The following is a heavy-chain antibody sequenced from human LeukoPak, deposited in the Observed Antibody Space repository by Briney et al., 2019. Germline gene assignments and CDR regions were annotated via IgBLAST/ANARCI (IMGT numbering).Heavy chain of an antibody. CDR2: INPNSGNT. CDR3: ARAVYGVEIDY. J-gene: IGHJ4*02. V-gene: IGHV1-8*02. Sequence: GASVKVSCKASGYTFTGYYMHWVRQAPGQGLEWMGWINPNSGNTGYAQKFQGRVTMTRNTSISTAYMELSSLRSEDTAVYYCARAVYGVEIDYWGQGTLVTVSS. CDR1: GYTFTGYY. D-gene: IGHD3-10*01.